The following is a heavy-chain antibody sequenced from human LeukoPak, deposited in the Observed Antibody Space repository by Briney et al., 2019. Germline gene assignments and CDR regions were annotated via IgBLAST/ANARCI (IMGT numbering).Heavy chain of an antibody. V-gene: IGHV3-11*01. D-gene: IGHD1-26*01. Sequence: PGGSLRLSCAASGFTFSDYYMSWIRQAPGKGLEWVSYISSSGSTIYYADSVKGRFTISRDNAKNSLYLQMNSLRAEDTAVYYCARGTLSGSMSAFDIWGQGTMVTVSS. J-gene: IGHJ3*02. CDR3: ARGTLSGSMSAFDI. CDR1: GFTFSDYY. CDR2: ISSSGSTI.